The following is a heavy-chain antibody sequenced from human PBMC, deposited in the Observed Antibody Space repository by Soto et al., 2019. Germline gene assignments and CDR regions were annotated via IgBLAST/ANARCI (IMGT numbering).Heavy chain of an antibody. CDR3: ARGRGRAWDFDY. CDR1: GGSISNSYYY. CDR2: NYYSGTS. D-gene: IGHD7-27*01. V-gene: IGHV4-39*01. Sequence: SETLYLTCTVSGGSISNSYYYWGWIRQPPGKGLEWIGSNYYSGTSYYNPSLKSRVTISIDMSNNQFSLRLTSVTAADTAVYYCARGRGRAWDFDYWGQGTLVTVSS. J-gene: IGHJ4*02.